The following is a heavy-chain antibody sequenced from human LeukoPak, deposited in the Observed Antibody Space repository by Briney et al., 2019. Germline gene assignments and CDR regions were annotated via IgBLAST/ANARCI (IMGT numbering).Heavy chain of an antibody. V-gene: IGHV4-59*01. Sequence: SETLSLTCTVSGGSISSYYWSWIRQPPGKGLEWIGYIYYSGSTNYNPSLKSRVTISVDTSKNQFSLKLSSVTAADTAVYYCARDHGHNWNDPLWYFDLWGRGTLVTVSS. J-gene: IGHJ2*01. D-gene: IGHD1-1*01. CDR1: GGSISSYY. CDR2: IYYSGST. CDR3: ARDHGHNWNDPLWYFDL.